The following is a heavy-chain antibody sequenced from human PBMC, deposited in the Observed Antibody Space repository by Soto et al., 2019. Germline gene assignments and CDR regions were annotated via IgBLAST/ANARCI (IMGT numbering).Heavy chain of an antibody. CDR1: GFTFTSYA. CDR2: ISGTGYNT. J-gene: IGHJ5*02. V-gene: IGHV3-23*01. D-gene: IGHD6-6*01. CDR3: VKARSMADRGPFDP. Sequence: PGGSLRLSCAASGFTFTSYAMNWVRLAPGKGLEWVSAISGTGYNTYYADSVKGRFTISRDNTKNTLYLQMNSLRAEDTAVYYCVKARSMADRGPFDPWGQGTLVTVSS.